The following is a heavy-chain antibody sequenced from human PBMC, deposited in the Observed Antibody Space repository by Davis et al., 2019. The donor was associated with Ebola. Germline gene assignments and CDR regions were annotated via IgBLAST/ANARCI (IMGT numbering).Heavy chain of an antibody. Sequence: PGGSLRLSCTVSGASISGYYWGWIRQSPGKGLEWIGSMSKSGTTYYNPSLKSRVTISVDTSKNQFSLKLTSVTAADTAMYYCSERGSSVWGQGTLVTVSS. CDR3: SERGSSV. J-gene: IGHJ4*02. CDR2: MSKSGTT. D-gene: IGHD3-10*01. CDR1: GASISGYY. V-gene: IGHV4-38-2*02.